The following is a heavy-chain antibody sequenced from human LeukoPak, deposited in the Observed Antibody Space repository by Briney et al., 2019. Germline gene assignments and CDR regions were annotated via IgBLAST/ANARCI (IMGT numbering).Heavy chain of an antibody. CDR3: ARGVYSSSSVNWFDP. D-gene: IGHD6-6*01. V-gene: IGHV1-46*01. CDR1: GYTFTGYY. Sequence: ASVKVSCKASGYTFTGYYMHWVRQAPGQGLEGMGIIKPSGGSTTYAQKFQGRVTMTRDTSTSTVYMELSSLRSEDTAVYYCARGVYSSSSVNWFDPWGQGTLVTVSS. CDR2: IKPSGGST. J-gene: IGHJ5*02.